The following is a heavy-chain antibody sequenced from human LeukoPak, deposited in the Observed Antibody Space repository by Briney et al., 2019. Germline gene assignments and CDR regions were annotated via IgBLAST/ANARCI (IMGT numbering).Heavy chain of an antibody. D-gene: IGHD3-22*01. CDR2: ISTSGST. V-gene: IGHV4-4*07. CDR3: ARVRYSDSSVLTRKRSYYFDY. J-gene: IGHJ4*02. CDR1: GGYISSYY. Sequence: PSETLSLTCSVSGGYISSYYWSWIWQPAGKGLESIGHISTSGSTNYNPSLKSRVTMSVDTSKNQFSLKLSSVTAADTAVYYCARVRYSDSSVLTRKRSYYFDYWGQGTLVTVSS.